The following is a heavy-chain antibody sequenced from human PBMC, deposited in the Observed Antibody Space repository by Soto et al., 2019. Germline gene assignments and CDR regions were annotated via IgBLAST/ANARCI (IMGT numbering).Heavy chain of an antibody. V-gene: IGHV3-23*01. D-gene: IGHD2-2*01. Sequence: QAPGKGLEWVSAISGSGGSTYYADSVKGRFTISRDNSKNTLYLQMNSLRAEDTAVYYCAKGPVPAAIDYWGQGTLVTVSS. J-gene: IGHJ4*02. CDR3: AKGPVPAAIDY. CDR2: ISGSGGST.